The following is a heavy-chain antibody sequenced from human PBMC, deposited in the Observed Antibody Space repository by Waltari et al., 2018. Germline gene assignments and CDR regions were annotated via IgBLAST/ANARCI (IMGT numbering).Heavy chain of an antibody. CDR2: IKCGGDT. Sequence: EVQLVESGGGLIQPGGSLRLSCAASGFTVSGHYMSWVRQAPGKGLGWVSVIKCGGDTHYADSVKGRFTISRDNSKNTMYLQMNTLRAEDTALYYCTRDVTGYYYFDLWGRGTLVTVSS. CDR1: GFTVSGHY. V-gene: IGHV3-53*01. CDR3: TRDVTGYYYFDL. J-gene: IGHJ2*01.